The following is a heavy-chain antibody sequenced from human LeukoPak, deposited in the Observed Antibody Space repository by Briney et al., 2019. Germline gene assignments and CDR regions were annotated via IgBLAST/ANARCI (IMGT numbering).Heavy chain of an antibody. Sequence: PGGSLRLSCAASGFTFSSYGMHWVRQAPGKGLEWVAVISYDGSNKYYADSVKGRFTISRDNSKNTLYLQMNSLRAKDTAVYYCAKAAQPSAYFDYWGQGTLVTVSS. V-gene: IGHV3-30*18. CDR2: ISYDGSNK. D-gene: IGHD1-14*01. J-gene: IGHJ4*02. CDR3: AKAAQPSAYFDY. CDR1: GFTFSSYG.